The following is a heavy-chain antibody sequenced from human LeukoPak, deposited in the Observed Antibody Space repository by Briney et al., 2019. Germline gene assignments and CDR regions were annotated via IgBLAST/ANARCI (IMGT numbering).Heavy chain of an antibody. V-gene: IGHV4-31*03. Sequence: SETLSHTCTVSGGSISSGGDYWSWIRQHPGKGLEFIGYIFYSGTTYYNRSLKSRVSISLGTSLNQFSLKVISVTAADTAVYYCARVRPSGAGFGELFYFDYWGQGTLVTVSS. CDR3: ARVRPSGAGFGELFYFDY. D-gene: IGHD3-10*01. J-gene: IGHJ4*02. CDR1: GGSISSGGDY. CDR2: IFYSGTT.